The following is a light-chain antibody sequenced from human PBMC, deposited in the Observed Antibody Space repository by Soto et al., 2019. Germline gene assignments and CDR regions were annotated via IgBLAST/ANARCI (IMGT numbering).Light chain of an antibody. CDR2: DAS. CDR1: QSVSSY. Sequence: ELVLTQSPATLSLSPGERATLSCRASQSVSSYLAWYQQKPGQAPRLLIYDASNRATGIPARFSGSGSGTDFTLTISSLEPEDFAVYYCQHRSNWPITFGGGTKVEIK. CDR3: QHRSNWPIT. J-gene: IGKJ4*01. V-gene: IGKV3-11*01.